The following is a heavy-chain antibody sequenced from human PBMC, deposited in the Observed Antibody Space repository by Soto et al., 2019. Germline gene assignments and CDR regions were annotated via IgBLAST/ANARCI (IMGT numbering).Heavy chain of an antibody. CDR2: INAGNGNT. J-gene: IGHJ6*02. CDR1: GYTFTSYA. V-gene: IGHV1-3*01. Sequence: ASVNVSCKASGYTFTSYAMHWVRQAPGQRLEWMGWINAGNGNTKYSQKFQGRVTITRDTPASTAYMELSSLRSEDTAVYYCATGPSGPGVDVWGQGTTVTVSS. D-gene: IGHD3-3*01. CDR3: ATGPSGPGVDV.